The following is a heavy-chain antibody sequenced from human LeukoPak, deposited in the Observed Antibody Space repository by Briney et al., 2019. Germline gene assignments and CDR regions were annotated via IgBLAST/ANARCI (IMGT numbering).Heavy chain of an antibody. CDR1: GGSISSYY. CDR2: IYYSGST. CDR3: ARLSENDYYYYGMDV. J-gene: IGHJ6*02. V-gene: IGHV4-59*08. Sequence: PSETLSLTCTVSGGSISSYYWSWIRQPPGKGLEWIGYIYYSGSTNYNPSLKSRVTISVDTSKNQFSLKLSSVTAADTAVYYCARLSENDYYYYGMDVWGQGTTVTVSS. D-gene: IGHD3-3*01.